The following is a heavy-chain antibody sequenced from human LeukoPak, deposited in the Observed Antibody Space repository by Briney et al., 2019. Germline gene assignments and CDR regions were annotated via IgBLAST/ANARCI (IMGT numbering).Heavy chain of an antibody. CDR1: GGSFSGDY. Sequence: SETLSLTCAVYGGSFSGDYWSWIRQPPGKGLEWIGEINHSGSTNYNPSLKSRVTISVDTSKNQFSLKLSSVTAADTAVYYCARAKAYYYDSSGVDPWGQGTLVTVSS. J-gene: IGHJ5*02. CDR3: ARAKAYYYDSSGVDP. CDR2: INHSGST. D-gene: IGHD3-22*01. V-gene: IGHV4-34*01.